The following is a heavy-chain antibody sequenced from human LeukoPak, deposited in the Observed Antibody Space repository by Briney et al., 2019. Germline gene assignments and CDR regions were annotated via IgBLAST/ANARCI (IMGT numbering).Heavy chain of an antibody. V-gene: IGHV1-69*04. D-gene: IGHD3-22*01. CDR2: IIPILGIA. Sequence: SVKVSCKASGVTFSSYAISWVRQAPGQGLEWMGRIIPILGIANYAQKFQGRVTITADKSTSTAYMELSSLRSEDTAVYYCAREVDSYYYDSSGYYWGQGTLVTVSS. J-gene: IGHJ4*02. CDR1: GVTFSSYA. CDR3: AREVDSYYYDSSGYY.